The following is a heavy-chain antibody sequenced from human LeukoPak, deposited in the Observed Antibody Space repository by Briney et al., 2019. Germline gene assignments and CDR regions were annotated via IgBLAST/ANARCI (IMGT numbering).Heavy chain of an antibody. Sequence: GASVKVSCKASGYTFTSYGISWVRQAPGQGLEWMGWISAYNGNTNYAQKLQGRVTMTTDTSTSTAYMELRSLRSDDTAVYYCAGSDSSPGEGYYYYGMDVWAKGPRSPSP. V-gene: IGHV1-18*01. CDR2: ISAYNGNT. CDR1: GYTFTSYG. J-gene: IGHJ6*02. CDR3: AGSDSSPGEGYYYYGMDV. D-gene: IGHD1-14*01.